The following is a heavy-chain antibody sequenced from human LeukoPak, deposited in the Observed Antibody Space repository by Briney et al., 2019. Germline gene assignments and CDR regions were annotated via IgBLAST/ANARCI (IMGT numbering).Heavy chain of an antibody. CDR1: GCTFEDYA. CDR3: AKGFRSYPYYYYGMDV. J-gene: IGHJ6*02. Sequence: GGSLSLSCAASGCTFEDYAMHWVRQAPGKGLEWVSGISWNSGSIGYADSVKGRFTISRDNAKNSLYLQMNSLRAEDTALYYCAKGFRSYPYYYYGMDVWGQGTTVTVSS. D-gene: IGHD3-10*01. V-gene: IGHV3-9*01. CDR2: ISWNSGSI.